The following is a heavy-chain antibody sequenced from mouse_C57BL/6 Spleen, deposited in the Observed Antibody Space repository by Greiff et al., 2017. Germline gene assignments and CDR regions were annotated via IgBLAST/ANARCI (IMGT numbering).Heavy chain of an antibody. CDR2: IYPRSGNT. CDR3: ARSRDYYGSSYGAMDY. D-gene: IGHD1-1*01. J-gene: IGHJ4*01. Sequence: VQLQQSGAELARPGASVKLSCKASGYTFTSYGISWVKQRTGQGLEWIGEIYPRSGNTYYNEKFKGNATLTSDKSSSTAYMELRSLTSEDSAVYFCARSRDYYGSSYGAMDYWGQGTSVTVSS. V-gene: IGHV1-81*01. CDR1: GYTFTSYG.